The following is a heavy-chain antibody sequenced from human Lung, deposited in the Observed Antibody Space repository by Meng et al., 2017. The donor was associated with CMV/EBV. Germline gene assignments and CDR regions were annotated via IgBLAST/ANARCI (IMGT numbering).Heavy chain of an antibody. V-gene: IGHV1-2*02. Sequence: QVHLVQSGAEVKKPGASVKISCQASGYSFSGFYLNWARQAPGHGLEWLGGVNPISDATYLAQNFEGRITVTQGSTINTDFMELSRLRPDDTAVYYCAKWSDNGCASWGQGTLVTVSS. CDR2: VNPISDAT. CDR1: GYSFSGFY. D-gene: IGHD5-12*01. CDR3: AKWSDNGCAS. J-gene: IGHJ4*01.